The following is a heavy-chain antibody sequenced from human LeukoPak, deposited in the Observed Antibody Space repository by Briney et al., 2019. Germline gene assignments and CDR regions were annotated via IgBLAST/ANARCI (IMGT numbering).Heavy chain of an antibody. V-gene: IGHV3-9*01. Sequence: QPGRSLRLSCAASGFTFDDYAMHWVRQAPGKGLEWVSGISWNSGSIGYADSVKGRFTISRDNAKNSLYLQMNSLRAEDTALYYCAKGRVGGPFDYWGQGTLVTVSS. CDR3: AKGRVGGPFDY. CDR1: GFTFDDYA. CDR2: ISWNSGSI. D-gene: IGHD1-26*01. J-gene: IGHJ4*02.